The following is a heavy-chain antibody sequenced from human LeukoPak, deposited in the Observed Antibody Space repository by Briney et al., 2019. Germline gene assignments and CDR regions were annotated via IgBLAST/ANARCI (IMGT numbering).Heavy chain of an antibody. CDR1: GFTFSSYS. CDR3: AKEGAYCGKGCYSAHDY. Sequence: GGSLRLSCAASGFTFSSYSMSWVRQAPGKGLEWVSVISGSGGTTYYADSVKGRFTISRDNSKNTLYLQMSSLRAEDTAVYYCAKEGAYCGKGCYSAHDYWGQGTLVTVSS. D-gene: IGHD2-21*02. J-gene: IGHJ4*02. CDR2: ISGSGGTT. V-gene: IGHV3-23*01.